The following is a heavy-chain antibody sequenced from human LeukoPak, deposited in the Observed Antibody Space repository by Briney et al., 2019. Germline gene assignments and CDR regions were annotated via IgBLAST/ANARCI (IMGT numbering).Heavy chain of an antibody. J-gene: IGHJ5*02. Sequence: GSLRLSCAASGFTFSSYGMHWVRQAPGKGLEWVAVIWYDGSNKYYADSVKGRFTISRDNSKNTLYLQMNSLRAGDTAVYYCARERAVAGTNWFDPWGQGTLVTVSS. CDR1: GFTFSSYG. CDR2: IWYDGSNK. V-gene: IGHV3-33*01. D-gene: IGHD6-19*01. CDR3: ARERAVAGTNWFDP.